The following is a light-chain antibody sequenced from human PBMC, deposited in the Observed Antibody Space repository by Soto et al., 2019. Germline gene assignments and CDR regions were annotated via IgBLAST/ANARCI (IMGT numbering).Light chain of an antibody. J-gene: IGKJ1*01. V-gene: IGKV3-20*01. Sequence: EIVLTQSPGTLSLSPGERATLSCRASQNVGSRYLAWYQQKPGQAPRLLFYGTSNRATGIPDRFSGSGSGTYFSLTISSLEPGDLAVYYCQQYGSSPRTFGQGTKVEIK. CDR2: GTS. CDR3: QQYGSSPRT. CDR1: QNVGSRY.